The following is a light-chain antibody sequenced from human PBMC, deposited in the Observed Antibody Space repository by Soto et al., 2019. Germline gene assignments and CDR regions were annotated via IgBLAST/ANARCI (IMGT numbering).Light chain of an antibody. V-gene: IGKV3-20*01. CDR2: GAS. CDR1: QTVSSNY. CDR3: QQYGSSPLT. Sequence: EIVLTQSPGTLSFSPGERATLSCRASQTVSSNYLAWYQRKPGQAPRILIYGASSRATGIPDRFSGCGSGTDFTLTISRLEPEDFAVYYCQQYGSSPLTFGPGTKVDIK. J-gene: IGKJ3*01.